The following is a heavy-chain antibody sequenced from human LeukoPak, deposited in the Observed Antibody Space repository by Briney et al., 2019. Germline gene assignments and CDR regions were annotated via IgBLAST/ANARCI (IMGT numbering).Heavy chain of an antibody. D-gene: IGHD2-2*01. V-gene: IGHV3-30*18. CDR1: GFTFSSYG. J-gene: IGHJ4*02. CDR3: AKDRFSCSSTSCYLSFDC. CDR2: ISYDGSNK. Sequence: GGSLRLSCAASGFTFSSYGMHWVRQAPGKGLEWVAVISYDGSNKYYAEPVKGRFTISRDNSKNTLYLQMNSLRAEDTAVYYCAKDRFSCSSTSCYLSFDCWGQGTLVTVSS.